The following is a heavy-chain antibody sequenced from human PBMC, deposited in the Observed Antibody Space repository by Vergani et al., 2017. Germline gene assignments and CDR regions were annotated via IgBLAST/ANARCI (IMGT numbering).Heavy chain of an antibody. CDR1: GYTFTSYD. Sequence: QVQLVQSGAEVKQPGASVKVSCKASGYTFTSYDINWVRQATGQGLEWMGWMNPNSGGTNYAQKFQGRVTMTRDTSISTAYMELSRLRSDDTAVYYCAIGGYSGYDYVLPDYWGQGTLVTVSS. CDR2: MNPNSGGT. V-gene: IGHV1-2*02. D-gene: IGHD5-12*01. CDR3: AIGGYSGYDYVLPDY. J-gene: IGHJ4*02.